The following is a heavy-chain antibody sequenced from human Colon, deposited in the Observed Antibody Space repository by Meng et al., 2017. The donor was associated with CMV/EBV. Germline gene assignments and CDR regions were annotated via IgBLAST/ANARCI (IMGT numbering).Heavy chain of an antibody. Sequence: FSQYAIHWVRQAAGKGLEWVSLISYDGSNEDYSESLKGRVTISRDNSKNTVYLQMNSLRPDDTGVYYCARDSYCSGGNCYRYYNGIDIWGQGTTVTVSS. V-gene: IGHV3-30*04. CDR3: ARDSYCSGGNCYRYYNGIDI. CDR1: FSQYA. J-gene: IGHJ6*02. CDR2: ISYDGSNE. D-gene: IGHD2-15*01.